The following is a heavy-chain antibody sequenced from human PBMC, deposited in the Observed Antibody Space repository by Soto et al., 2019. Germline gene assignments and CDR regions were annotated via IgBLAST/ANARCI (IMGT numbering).Heavy chain of an antibody. D-gene: IGHD5-18*01. V-gene: IGHV4-59*08. CDR1: GGSISSYY. Sequence: SETLSLTCTVSGGSISSYYWSWIRQRPGKGLEWIGYIYYGGSTNYNPSLKSRVTISVDTSKNQFSLKLSSVTAADTAVYYCARHLGYSYGPNWFDPWGQGTLVTVSS. J-gene: IGHJ5*02. CDR3: ARHLGYSYGPNWFDP. CDR2: IYYGGST.